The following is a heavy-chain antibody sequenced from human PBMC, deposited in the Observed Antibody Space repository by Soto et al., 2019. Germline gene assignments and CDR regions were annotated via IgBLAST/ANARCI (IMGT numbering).Heavy chain of an antibody. CDR3: AREHSGYDRAYYYGMDV. Sequence: SETLSLTCTVSGGSISSGGYYWSWIRQHPGKGLEWIGYIYYSGSTYYNPSLKSRVTISVDTSKNQFSLKLSSVTAADTAVYYCAREHSGYDRAYYYGMDVWGQGTTVTVSS. CDR2: IYYSGST. J-gene: IGHJ6*02. CDR1: GGSISSGGYY. D-gene: IGHD5-12*01. V-gene: IGHV4-31*03.